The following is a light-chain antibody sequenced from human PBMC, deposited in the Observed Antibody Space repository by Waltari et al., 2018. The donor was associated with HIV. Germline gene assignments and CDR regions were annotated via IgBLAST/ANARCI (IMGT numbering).Light chain of an antibody. Sequence: EIVMTQSPATLSVSPGERVTVSCRASQTVSSSLAWYQQKPGQAPRLLIYGASGRASGIPDRFSGSGSGTDFTLTISRLEPEDFAVYYCQLFTSSPPYTFGQGTKLEI. V-gene: IGKV3-20*01. CDR3: QLFTSSPPYT. CDR1: QTVSSSL. J-gene: IGKJ2*01. CDR2: GAS.